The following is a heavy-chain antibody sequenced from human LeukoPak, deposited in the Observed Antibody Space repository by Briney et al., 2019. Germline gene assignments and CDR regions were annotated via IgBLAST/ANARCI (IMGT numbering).Heavy chain of an antibody. Sequence: GGSLRLSCAASGFTVSSNYMSWVRQAPGKGLEWVSVVYSGGSTYYADSMKGRFTISRDNSQNTLYLQMNSLRAEDTAVYYCARDGPRAGRGVIFENWGQGTLVTVSS. D-gene: IGHD3-10*01. CDR1: GFTVSSNY. V-gene: IGHV3-66*01. CDR2: VYSGGST. CDR3: ARDGPRAGRGVIFEN. J-gene: IGHJ4*02.